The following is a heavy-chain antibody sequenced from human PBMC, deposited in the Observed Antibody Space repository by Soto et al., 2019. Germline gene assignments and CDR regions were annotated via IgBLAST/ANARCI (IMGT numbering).Heavy chain of an antibody. CDR2: INAGNGNT. Sequence: VASVKVSCKASGYTFTSYGISWVRQAPGQGLEWMGWINAGNGNTKYSQKFQGRVTITRDTSASTAYMELSSLRSEDTAVYYCARDWGVVTAYYFDDWGQGTLVTVSS. J-gene: IGHJ4*02. V-gene: IGHV1-3*01. D-gene: IGHD2-21*02. CDR3: ARDWGVVTAYYFDD. CDR1: GYTFTSYG.